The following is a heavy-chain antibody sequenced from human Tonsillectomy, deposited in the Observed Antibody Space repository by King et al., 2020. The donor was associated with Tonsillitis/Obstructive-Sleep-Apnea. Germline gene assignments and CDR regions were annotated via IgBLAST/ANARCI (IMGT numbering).Heavy chain of an antibody. CDR2: INSDGSST. D-gene: IGHD2-2*01. CDR1: GFTFSSYW. V-gene: IGHV3-74*01. Sequence: VQLVESGGGLVQPGGSLRLSCAASGFTFSSYWMHWVRQAPGKGLVWVSRINSDGSSTTYADSVKGQFTISRDNAKNTLYLQMNSLRAEDTAVYYCARDRCTSTSCYGAADYMDVWGKGTTVTVSS. J-gene: IGHJ6*03. CDR3: ARDRCTSTSCYGAADYMDV.